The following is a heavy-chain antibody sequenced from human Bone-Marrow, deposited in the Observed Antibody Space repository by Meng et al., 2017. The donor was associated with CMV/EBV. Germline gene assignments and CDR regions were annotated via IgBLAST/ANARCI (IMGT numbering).Heavy chain of an antibody. CDR3: AREVASVTIFVAFDP. CDR2: IIPIFGTA. D-gene: IGHD3-3*01. CDR1: GGTFSSHA. V-gene: IGHV1-69*05. Sequence: SVKVSCKASGGTFSSHAISWVRQAPGQGLEWMGGIIPIFGTANYAQKFQGRVTITTDESTSTAYMELSSLRSEDTAVYYCAREVASVTIFVAFDPWGQGTLVTVSS. J-gene: IGHJ5*02.